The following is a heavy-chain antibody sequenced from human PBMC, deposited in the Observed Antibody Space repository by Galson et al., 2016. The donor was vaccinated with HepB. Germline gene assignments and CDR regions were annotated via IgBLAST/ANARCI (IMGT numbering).Heavy chain of an antibody. D-gene: IGHD3-3*01. CDR1: GGSISSGGYH. CDR3: ARDARGNLWSGYHYYGMDV. CDR2: IYYSGST. Sequence: TLSLTCTVSGGSISSGGYHWTWIRQHPGKGLEWIGNIYYSGSTYYNPSLQSRGIISVDRSKNQFSLKLRSVTAADTAVYYCARDARGNLWSGYHYYGMDVWGQGTTVTVSS. V-gene: IGHV4-31*03. J-gene: IGHJ6*02.